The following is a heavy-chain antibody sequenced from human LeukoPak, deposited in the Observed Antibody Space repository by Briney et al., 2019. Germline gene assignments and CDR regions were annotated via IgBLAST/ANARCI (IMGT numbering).Heavy chain of an antibody. V-gene: IGHV3-74*01. J-gene: IGHJ4*02. Sequence: GGSLRLSCAASGXXFSHYCMHWXXXAXGXXXXXVSRISNDGRGTDYEDSVEGRFTTSSDTAKKPLYLKINSLRDDDTAVXYCAREQSSGGGVDYWGQGSLVTVSS. CDR1: GXXFSHYC. CDR3: AREQSSGGGVDY. D-gene: IGHD3-22*01. CDR2: ISNDGRGT.